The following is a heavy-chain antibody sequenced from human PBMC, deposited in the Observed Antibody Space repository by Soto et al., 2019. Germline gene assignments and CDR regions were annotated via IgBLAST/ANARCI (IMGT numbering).Heavy chain of an antibody. J-gene: IGHJ4*02. CDR2: INRDGSTT. CDR1: GFTFSGYW. CDR3: ASAKIGDYFQVY. V-gene: IGHV3-74*01. D-gene: IGHD4-17*01. Sequence: EVQLVESGGGLVQPGGSLRLSCAVYGFTFSGYWMHWVRQAPGKGLVWVSRINRDGSTTSYADSVKGRFTISRDNAKNTLYLQMDSLRAEDTAVYFCASAKIGDYFQVYWGQGTLVTVSS.